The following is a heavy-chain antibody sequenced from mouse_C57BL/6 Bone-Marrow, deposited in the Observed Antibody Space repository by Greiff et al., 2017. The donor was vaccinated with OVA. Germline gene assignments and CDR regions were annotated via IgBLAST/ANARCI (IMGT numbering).Heavy chain of an antibody. CDR1: GFTFSSYA. Sequence: EVQRVESGGGLVKPGGSLKLSCAASGFTFSSYAMSWVRQTPEKRLEWVATISDGGSYTYYPDNVKGRFTISRDNAKNNLYLQMSHLKSEDTAMYYCAREGYDYDGAYWGQGTLVTVSA. V-gene: IGHV5-4*01. CDR3: AREGYDYDGAY. CDR2: ISDGGSYT. D-gene: IGHD2-4*01. J-gene: IGHJ3*01.